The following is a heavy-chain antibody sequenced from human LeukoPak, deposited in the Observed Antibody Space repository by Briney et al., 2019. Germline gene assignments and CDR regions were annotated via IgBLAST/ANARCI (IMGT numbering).Heavy chain of an antibody. Sequence: GGSLRLSCVVSGITFSNYAMSWVRQAPGKGLEWVSVISGGGSTTYYADSVKGRFTITRDNSKNTLYLQMNGLRADDTAIYYCAKVSIAAADTLRNYDYWGQGTLVTVSS. J-gene: IGHJ4*02. CDR3: AKVSIAAADTLRNYDY. V-gene: IGHV3-23*01. D-gene: IGHD6-13*01. CDR2: ISGGGSTT. CDR1: GITFSNYA.